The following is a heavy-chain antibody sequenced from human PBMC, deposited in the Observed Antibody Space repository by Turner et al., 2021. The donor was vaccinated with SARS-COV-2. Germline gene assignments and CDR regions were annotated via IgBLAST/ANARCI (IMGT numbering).Heavy chain of an antibody. CDR1: VVSLSSSSYY. CDR2: INYSGGT. J-gene: IGHJ6*02. V-gene: IGHV4-39*01. D-gene: IGHD2-15*01. CDR3: AGEVVVVATTHYGVDV. Sequence: QLQLQESGPGLVMPSETLSLTCTVSVVSLSSSSYYLGWARQPPGKGLEWNGSINYSGGTYYNPALKSRGTISVDTSKNQFSLKLSYVTAADTAVYYCAGEVVVVATTHYGVDVWGQGTTVTVSS.